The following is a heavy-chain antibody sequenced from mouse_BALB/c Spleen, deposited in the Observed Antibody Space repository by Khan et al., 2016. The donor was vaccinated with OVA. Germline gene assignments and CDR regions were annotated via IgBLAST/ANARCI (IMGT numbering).Heavy chain of an antibody. V-gene: IGHV1-54*03. CDR1: GYAFTDYL. CDR3: SRSGYGFGAY. CDR2: INPGSGDI. D-gene: IGHD3-2*02. Sequence: VQRQESGAELVRPGTSVQVSCKASGYAFTDYLIEWLKQRPGQGLEWIGVINPGSGDITYNEKFMDKATLTADKSSSTAYMQLTSLTSDDSAVYFCSRSGYGFGAYWGPGTLVTVSA. J-gene: IGHJ3*01.